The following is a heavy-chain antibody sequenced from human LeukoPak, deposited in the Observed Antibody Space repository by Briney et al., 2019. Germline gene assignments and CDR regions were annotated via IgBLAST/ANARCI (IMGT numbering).Heavy chain of an antibody. D-gene: IGHD3-10*01. CDR1: GGSISSYY. V-gene: IGHV4-59*12. Sequence: SETLSLTCTVSGGSISSYYWSWIRQPPGKGLEWIGYIYHSGSTYYNPSLKSRVTISVDRSKNQFSLKLSSVTAADTAVYYCARALRLGDLLNWFDPWGQGTLVTVSS. CDR3: ARALRLGDLLNWFDP. J-gene: IGHJ5*02. CDR2: IYHSGST.